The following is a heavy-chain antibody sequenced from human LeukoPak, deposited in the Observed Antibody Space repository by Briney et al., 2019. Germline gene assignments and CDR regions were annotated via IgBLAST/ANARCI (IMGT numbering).Heavy chain of an antibody. J-gene: IGHJ4*02. CDR2: ISGDGGST. CDR1: GFTFDDYA. D-gene: IGHD3-10*01. Sequence: PGGSLRLSCAASGFTFDDYAMYWVRQAPGKGLEWVSLISGDGGSTYYADSVKGRFTISRDNSKKSLYLQMNSLRTEDTAFYYCAEDSYGSGSYLDYWGQGTLVTVSS. V-gene: IGHV3-43*02. CDR3: AEDSYGSGSYLDY.